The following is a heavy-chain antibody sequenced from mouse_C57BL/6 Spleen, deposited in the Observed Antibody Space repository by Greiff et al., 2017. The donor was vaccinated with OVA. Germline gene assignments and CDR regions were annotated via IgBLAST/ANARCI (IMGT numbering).Heavy chain of an antibody. CDR2: IYPRDGST. CDR1: GYTFTSYD. V-gene: IGHV1-85*01. J-gene: IGHJ3*01. Sequence: VKLQESGPELVKPGASVKLSCKASGYTFTSYDINWVKQRPGQGLEWIGWIYPRDGSTKYNEKFKGKATLTVDTSSSTAYMELHSLTSEDSAVYFCARAGYDGGTWFAYWGQGTLVTVSA. CDR3: ARAGYDGGTWFAY. D-gene: IGHD2-2*01.